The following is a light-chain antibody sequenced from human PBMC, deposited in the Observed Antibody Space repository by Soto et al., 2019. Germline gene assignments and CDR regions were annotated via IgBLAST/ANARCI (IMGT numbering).Light chain of an antibody. V-gene: IGKV1-27*01. CDR1: QGISNY. J-gene: IGKJ4*01. Sequence: DIQMTQSPSSLSASVGDRVTITCRASQGISNYLAWYQQRPGKVPKLLIYAASTVQSGVTSRFSGSGSGTDFTLTISSLQPEDVATYYCQRCTFDPLTVGGGTNVEIQ. CDR3: QRCTFDPLT. CDR2: AAS.